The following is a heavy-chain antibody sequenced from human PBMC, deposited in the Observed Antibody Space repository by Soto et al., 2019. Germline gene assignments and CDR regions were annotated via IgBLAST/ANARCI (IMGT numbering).Heavy chain of an antibody. CDR1: GYSFTSYW. CDR2: IYPGDSDT. Sequence: GESLKISCKGSGYSFTSYWIGWVRQMPGKGLEWMGIIYPGDSDTRYSPSFQGQVTISADKSISTAYLQWSSLKASDTAMYYCARIHYYYSSGYYYAESPYYYGMDVWGQGTTVTVSS. J-gene: IGHJ6*02. D-gene: IGHD3-22*01. V-gene: IGHV5-51*01. CDR3: ARIHYYYSSGYYYAESPYYYGMDV.